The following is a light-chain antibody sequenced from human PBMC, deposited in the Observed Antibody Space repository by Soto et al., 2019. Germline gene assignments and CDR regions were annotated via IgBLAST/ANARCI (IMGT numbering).Light chain of an antibody. CDR1: QSVSSN. Sequence: EIVMTQSPATLSVSPGEGATLSCRASQSVSSNLAWYQQKPGQAPRLLIYAASTSATGIPARFSGSRSATEFTLTISSLQSEDFAVYYCQQYNNWPPLTFGGGTKVEIK. J-gene: IGKJ4*02. CDR3: QQYNNWPPLT. CDR2: AAS. V-gene: IGKV3-15*01.